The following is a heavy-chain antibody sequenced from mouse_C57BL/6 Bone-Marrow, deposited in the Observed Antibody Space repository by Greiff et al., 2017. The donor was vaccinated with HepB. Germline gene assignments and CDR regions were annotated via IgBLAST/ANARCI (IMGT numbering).Heavy chain of an antibody. CDR1: GYAFSSSW. D-gene: IGHD1-1*01. Sequence: QVQLQQSGPELVKPGASVKISCKASGYAFSSSWMNWVKQRPGKGLEWIGRIYPGDGDTNYNGKFKGKATLTADKSSSTAYMQLSSLTSEDSAVYFCARSYFRSYYFDYWGQGTTLTVSS. CDR2: IYPGDGDT. J-gene: IGHJ2*01. CDR3: ARSYFRSYYFDY. V-gene: IGHV1-82*01.